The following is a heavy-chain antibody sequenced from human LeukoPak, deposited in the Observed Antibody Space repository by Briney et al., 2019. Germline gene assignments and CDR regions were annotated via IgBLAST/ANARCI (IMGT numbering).Heavy chain of an antibody. CDR1: GFTFDDYA. J-gene: IGHJ6*02. Sequence: GRSLRLSCAASGFTFDDYAMHWVRQAPGKGLEWVSGISWNSGTKGYADSVKGRLTISRDNAKNSLYLQMSNLRAEDTAVYFCARGGGLDVWGQGATVTVSS. V-gene: IGHV3-9*01. D-gene: IGHD3-16*01. CDR2: ISWNSGTK. CDR3: ARGGGLDV.